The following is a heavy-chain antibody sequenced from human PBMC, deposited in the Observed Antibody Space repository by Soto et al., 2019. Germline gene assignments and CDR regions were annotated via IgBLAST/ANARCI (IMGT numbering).Heavy chain of an antibody. J-gene: IGHJ6*02. CDR1: GVTFSSYA. CDR3: ARAIPAAMDYYYYGMDV. CDR2: IIPIFGTA. V-gene: IGHV1-69*13. D-gene: IGHD2-2*01. Sequence: SVKVSCKASGVTFSSYAISWVRQAPGQGLEWMGGIIPIFGTANYAQKFQGRVTITADESTSTAYMELSSLRSEDTAVYYCARAIPAAMDYYYYGMDVWGQGTTVTVSS.